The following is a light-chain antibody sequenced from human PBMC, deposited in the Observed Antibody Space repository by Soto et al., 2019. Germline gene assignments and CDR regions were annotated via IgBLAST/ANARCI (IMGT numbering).Light chain of an antibody. Sequence: QSALTQPASVSGSPGQSITISCTGTSSDVGGYNYVSWYQQHPGKAPNLMIYYVSNRPSGVSNRFSGSKSGNTASLTISGHKVEDEADYYWSSYTSISLLVFGTGTKLTVL. V-gene: IGLV2-14*01. CDR3: SSYTSISLLV. CDR2: YVS. CDR1: SSDVGGYNY. J-gene: IGLJ1*01.